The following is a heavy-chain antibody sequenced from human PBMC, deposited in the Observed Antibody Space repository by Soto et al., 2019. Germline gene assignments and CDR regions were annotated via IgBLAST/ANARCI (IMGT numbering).Heavy chain of an antibody. CDR3: ARGYYGSGSYYGSGYYYGMDV. CDR1: GDSVSSNSAA. V-gene: IGHV6-1*01. CDR2: TYYRSKWYN. J-gene: IGHJ6*02. D-gene: IGHD3-10*01. Sequence: SQTLSPTCAISGDSVSSNSAAWNWIRQSPSRGLEWLGRTYYRSKWYNDYAVSVKSRITINPDTSKNQFSLQLNSVTPEDTAVYYCARGYYGSGSYYGSGYYYGMDVWGQGTTVTVSS.